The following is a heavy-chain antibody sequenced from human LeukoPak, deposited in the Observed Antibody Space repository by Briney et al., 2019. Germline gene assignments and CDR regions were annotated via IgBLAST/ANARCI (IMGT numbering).Heavy chain of an antibody. CDR2: INHSGST. V-gene: IGHV4-34*01. D-gene: IGHD3-22*01. Sequence: KTSETLSLTCAVYGGSFSGYYWSWIRQPPGKGLECIGEINHSGSTNYNPSLKRRVTISVDTSKNHFSLKLSSVTAADTAVYYCASLDSSGRAAADYWGQGTLVTVSS. J-gene: IGHJ4*02. CDR1: GGSFSGYY. CDR3: ASLDSSGRAAADY.